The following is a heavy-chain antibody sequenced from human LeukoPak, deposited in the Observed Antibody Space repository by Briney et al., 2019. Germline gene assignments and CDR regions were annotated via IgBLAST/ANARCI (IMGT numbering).Heavy chain of an antibody. Sequence: GGSLRLSCAASGFTFDDYGMSWVRQAPGKGLEWVSCINWNGGSTGYADSVKGRFTISRDNAKNSLYLQMNSLRAEHTALYYCARDQTAIMSYYYYYYMDVWGKGTTVTVSS. CDR3: ARDQTAIMSYYYYYYMDV. V-gene: IGHV3-20*04. CDR2: INWNGGST. D-gene: IGHD2-21*02. CDR1: GFTFDDYG. J-gene: IGHJ6*03.